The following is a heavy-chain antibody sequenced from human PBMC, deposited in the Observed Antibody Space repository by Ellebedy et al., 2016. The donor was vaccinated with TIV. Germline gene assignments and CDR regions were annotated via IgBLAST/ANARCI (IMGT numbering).Heavy chain of an antibody. CDR2: ISYDGSNK. D-gene: IGHD3-22*01. Sequence: GESLKISCAASGFTFSSYAMHWVRQAPGKGLEWVAVISYDGSNKYYADSVKGRFTISRDNSKNTLYLQMNSLRAEDTAVYYCAKEVSLKVADSSGYYGWGQGTLVTVSS. V-gene: IGHV3-30-3*01. J-gene: IGHJ4*02. CDR1: GFTFSSYA. CDR3: AKEVSLKVADSSGYYG.